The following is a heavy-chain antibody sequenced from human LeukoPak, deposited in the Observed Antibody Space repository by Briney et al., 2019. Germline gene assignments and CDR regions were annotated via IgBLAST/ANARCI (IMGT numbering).Heavy chain of an antibody. CDR1: GFTFSRYW. Sequence: GGSLRLSCAASGFTFSRYWMSWVRQAPGKGLEWVASIKQDGSEKYCVDSVKGRFTISRDNSKNSLNLQMNSLRDEETAVYYCARDADLGATITGAFDIWGQGTMVTVSS. CDR3: ARDADLGATITGAFDI. CDR2: IKQDGSEK. V-gene: IGHV3-7*01. J-gene: IGHJ3*02. D-gene: IGHD5-24*01.